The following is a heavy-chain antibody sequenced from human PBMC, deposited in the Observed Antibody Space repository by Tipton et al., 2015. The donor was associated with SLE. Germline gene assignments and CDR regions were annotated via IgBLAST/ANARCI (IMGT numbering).Heavy chain of an antibody. D-gene: IGHD1-26*01. CDR3: VREGLEWELLGWFDP. CDR2: IYTSGST. Sequence: TLSLTCTVSGGSISSYYWSWIRQPAGKGLEWIGRIYTSGSTNYNPSLKSRVTMSVDTSKNQFSLKLSSVTAADTAVYYCVREGLEWELLGWFDPWGQGTLVTVSS. CDR1: GGSISSYY. V-gene: IGHV4-4*07. J-gene: IGHJ5*02.